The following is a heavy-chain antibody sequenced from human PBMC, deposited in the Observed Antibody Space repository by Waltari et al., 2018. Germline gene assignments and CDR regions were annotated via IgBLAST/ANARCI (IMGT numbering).Heavy chain of an antibody. Sequence: EVQLLESGGGLVQPGGSLGRACAASGFPVSRDAMSWVRQAPGKGLGWVSAISGSGGSTYYADSVKGRFTISRDNSKNTLYLQMNSLRAEDTAVYYCRVRKGFDYWGQGTLVTVSS. CDR1: GFPVSRDA. CDR3: RVRKGFDY. V-gene: IGHV3-23*01. D-gene: IGHD1-1*01. CDR2: ISGSGGST. J-gene: IGHJ4*02.